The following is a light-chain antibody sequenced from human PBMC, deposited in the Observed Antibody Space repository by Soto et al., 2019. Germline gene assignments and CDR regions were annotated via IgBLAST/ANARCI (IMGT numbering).Light chain of an antibody. J-gene: IGKJ4*01. CDR2: EES. V-gene: IGKV1-9*01. Sequence: DIHLTQSPSFLSASVGDRVTITCRPSQAVPNNMAWYQQKPGKPPKLLIYEESTLHSGVPSRFSGHKSGTQFTLTIDSLQPEDFATDYCQQVKTYPRTFGGGTQVEIK. CDR1: QAVPNN. CDR3: QQVKTYPRT.